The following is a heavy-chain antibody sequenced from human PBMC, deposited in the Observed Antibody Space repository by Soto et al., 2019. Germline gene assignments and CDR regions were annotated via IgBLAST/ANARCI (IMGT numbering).Heavy chain of an antibody. D-gene: IGHD6-13*01. CDR3: ASSSWSKYYFDY. J-gene: IGHJ4*02. Sequence: SETLSLTCAVSGGSISSGGYSWSWIRQPPGKGLEWIGYIYHSGSTYYNPSLKSRVTISIDRSKNQFSLKLSSVTAADTAVYYCASSSWSKYYFDYWGQGTLVTVSS. CDR2: IYHSGST. CDR1: GGSISSGGYS. V-gene: IGHV4-30-2*01.